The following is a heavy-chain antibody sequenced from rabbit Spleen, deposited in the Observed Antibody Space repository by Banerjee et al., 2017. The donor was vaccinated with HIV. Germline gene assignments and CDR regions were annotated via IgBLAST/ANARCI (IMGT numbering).Heavy chain of an antibody. D-gene: IGHD3-1*01. CDR3: ARDGDDAGYDFFL. J-gene: IGHJ4*01. Sequence: QSLEESGGGLVQPGGSLKLSCKASGFDFSRYGVSWVRQVPGKGLEWIGYIDPVFGITYYANWVNGRFTISRDNAQNTLFLQLTSLTAADTATYFCARDGDDAGYDFFLWGPGTLVTVS. CDR1: GFDFSRYG. V-gene: IGHV1S7*01. CDR2: IDPVFGIT.